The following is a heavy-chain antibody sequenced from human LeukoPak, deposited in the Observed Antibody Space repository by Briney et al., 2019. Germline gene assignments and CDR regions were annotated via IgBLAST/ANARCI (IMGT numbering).Heavy chain of an antibody. V-gene: IGHV4-59*01. D-gene: IGHD4-17*01. J-gene: IGHJ4*02. Sequence: SETLSLTCTVSGGSISSYYWSWIRQPPGKGLEWIGYIYYSGSTNYNPSLKSRVTISVDTSKNQFSLKLSSVTAADTAVYYCARVPYGDYVYFDYWGQGTLVTVSS. CDR3: ARVPYGDYVYFDY. CDR2: IYYSGST. CDR1: GGSISSYY.